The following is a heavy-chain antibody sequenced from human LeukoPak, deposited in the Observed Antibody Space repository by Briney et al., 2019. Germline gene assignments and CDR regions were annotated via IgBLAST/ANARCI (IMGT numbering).Heavy chain of an antibody. J-gene: IGHJ5*02. CDR2: IYHSGST. CDR3: ARSSFGDRRDWFDP. CDR1: DYSISIAYY. Sequence: SETLSLTCAVSDYSISIAYYWGWIRQPPGKGLEWIGSIYHSGSTYYNPSLKSRVTISVDTSKNQFSPKLSSVTAADTAIYYCARSSFGDRRDWFDPWGQGTLVTVSS. V-gene: IGHV4-38-2*01. D-gene: IGHD3-10*01.